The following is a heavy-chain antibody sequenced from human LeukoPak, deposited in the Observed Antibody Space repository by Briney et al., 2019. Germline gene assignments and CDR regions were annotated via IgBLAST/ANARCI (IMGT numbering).Heavy chain of an antibody. CDR2: TYYRSKWYN. Sequence: SQTLSLTCAISGDSVSSNSAAWNWIRQSPSRGLEWLGRTYYRSKWYNDYAVSVKSRITINPDTSKNQFSLQLNSVTPEDTTVYYCARGEYVLRFLEWSSQYQIWGQGTMVTVSS. CDR1: GDSVSSNSAA. J-gene: IGHJ3*02. V-gene: IGHV6-1*01. CDR3: ARGEYVLRFLEWSSQYQI. D-gene: IGHD3-3*01.